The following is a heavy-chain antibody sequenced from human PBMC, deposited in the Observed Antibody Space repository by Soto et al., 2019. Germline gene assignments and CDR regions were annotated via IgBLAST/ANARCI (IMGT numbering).Heavy chain of an antibody. CDR3: ARQTGITIFGVAAYYFDY. CDR2: IYYSGST. Sequence: SSETLSLTCTVSGGSISSSSYYWGWIRQPPGKGLEWIGSIYYSGSTYYNPSLKSRVTISVDTSKNQFSLKLSSVTAADTAVYNCARQTGITIFGVAAYYFDYWGQGTLVTVSS. J-gene: IGHJ4*02. V-gene: IGHV4-39*01. D-gene: IGHD3-3*01. CDR1: GGSISSSSYY.